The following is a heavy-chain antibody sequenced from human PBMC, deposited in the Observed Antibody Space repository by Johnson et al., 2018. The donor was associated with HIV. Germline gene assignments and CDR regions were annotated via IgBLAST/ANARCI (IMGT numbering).Heavy chain of an antibody. CDR3: ARDYGDDEVPDAFDI. CDR2: ISSSGSTI. D-gene: IGHD4-17*01. V-gene: IGHV3-48*04. Sequence: VQLVESGGGLVQPGGSLRLSCVASGFTFRSFWMSWVRQAPGKGLDWVSYISSSGSTIYYADSVKGRFTISRDNAKNSLYLQMNSLRAEDTAVYYCARDYGDDEVPDAFDIWGQGTMVTVSS. CDR1: GFTFRSFW. J-gene: IGHJ3*02.